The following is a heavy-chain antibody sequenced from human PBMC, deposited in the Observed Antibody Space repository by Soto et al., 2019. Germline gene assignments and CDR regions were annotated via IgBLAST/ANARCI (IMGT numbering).Heavy chain of an antibody. V-gene: IGHV4-4*07. J-gene: IGHJ4*02. CDR1: GGSISSYF. D-gene: IGHD6-19*01. CDR2: IYTGRIT. CDR3: ARARSSGWVIDY. Sequence: QVQLQESGPGLVKPSETLSLTCTVSGGSISSYFWGWTGPPPGRGLEWIGRIYTGRITNYTPSLKSRVTLSVDTTKTQFSLKLSSVTAADTAVSDGARARSSGWVIDYWGQGTLVTVSS.